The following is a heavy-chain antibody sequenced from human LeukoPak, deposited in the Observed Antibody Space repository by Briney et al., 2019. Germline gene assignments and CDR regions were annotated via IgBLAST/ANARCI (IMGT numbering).Heavy chain of an antibody. D-gene: IGHD1-20*01. CDR1: GYTFTGYY. J-gene: IGHJ4*02. CDR3: ARDHAIVTGTTGGVFDY. Sequence: ASLKVSCKASGYTFTGYYMHWVRQAPGQGLEWMGWINPNSGGTNYAQKFQGRVTMTRDTSIGTAYMELSRLRSDDTAVYYCARDHAIVTGTTGGVFDYWGQGTLVTVSS. CDR2: INPNSGGT. V-gene: IGHV1-2*02.